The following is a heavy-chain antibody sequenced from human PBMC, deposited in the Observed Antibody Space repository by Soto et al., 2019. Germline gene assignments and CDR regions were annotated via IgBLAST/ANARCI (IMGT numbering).Heavy chain of an antibody. Sequence: SETLSLTCTVSGGSISSYYWSWIRQPPGKGLEWIGYIYYSGSTNYNPSLKSRVTISVDTSKNQFSLKLSSVTAADTAVYYCARDRAYYESSGLYFDYWGQGTRVTVPQ. CDR2: IYYSGST. J-gene: IGHJ4*02. V-gene: IGHV4-59*01. CDR1: GGSISSYY. CDR3: ARDRAYYESSGLYFDY. D-gene: IGHD3-22*01.